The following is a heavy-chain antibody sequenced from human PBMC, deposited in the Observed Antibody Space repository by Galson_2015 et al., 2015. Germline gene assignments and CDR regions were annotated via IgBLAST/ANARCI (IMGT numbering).Heavy chain of an antibody. V-gene: IGHV3-48*03. J-gene: IGHJ6*03. Sequence: SLRLTCAASGFTFSSYEMNWVRQAPGKGLEWVSYISSSGSTIYYADSVKGRFTISRDNAKNSLYLQMNSLRAEDTAVYYCARDHGTPGYYYYMDVWGKGTTVTVSS. CDR1: GFTFSSYE. CDR2: ISSSGSTI. D-gene: IGHD1-1*01. CDR3: ARDHGTPGYYYYMDV.